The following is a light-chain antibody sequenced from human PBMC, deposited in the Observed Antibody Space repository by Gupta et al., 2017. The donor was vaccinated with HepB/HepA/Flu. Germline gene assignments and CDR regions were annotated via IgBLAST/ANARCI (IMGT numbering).Light chain of an antibody. CDR3: QSVDSSILYV. CDR1: DLGEEY. V-gene: IGLV3-1*01. J-gene: IGLJ1*01. CDR2: QVA. Sequence: ALTLPLPVSVSPGPRANTTCSGHDLGEEYLSWYQQRPGQSPVLVIYQVAKRPAWIPGRFTVSRSGTIATLTIGGTLELEDADYYSQSVDSSILYVFGSGTKLTVL.